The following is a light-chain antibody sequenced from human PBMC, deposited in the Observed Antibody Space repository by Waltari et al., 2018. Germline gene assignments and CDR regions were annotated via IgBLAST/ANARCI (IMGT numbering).Light chain of an antibody. V-gene: IGLV2-11*01. Sequence: QSALTQPRSVSGSPGQSVTISCTGTSSDVGGYDHVSWHQQHPDKAPKLIIFDVTKRPSGVPDRFSGSKSCNTASLTISGLQADDEADYYCFSYAGRYTYIFGTGTKVTVL. CDR2: DVT. CDR1: SSDVGGYDH. CDR3: FSYAGRYTYI. J-gene: IGLJ1*01.